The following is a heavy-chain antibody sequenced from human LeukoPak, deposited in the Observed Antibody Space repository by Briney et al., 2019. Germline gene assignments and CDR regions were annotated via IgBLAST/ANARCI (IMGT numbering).Heavy chain of an antibody. CDR2: ISSGSGYI. D-gene: IGHD5-12*01. CDR3: ARDLDGYRSGNGA. V-gene: IGHV3-21*01. J-gene: IGHJ5*02. Sequence: GGSLRLSCAASGFTFSGYSLNWVRQAPGKGLEWVSSISSGSGYIYYADSVKGRFTISRDNAKTSLYLQMNSLRAEDTAVYYCARDLDGYRSGNGAWGQGTLVTVSS. CDR1: GFTFSGYS.